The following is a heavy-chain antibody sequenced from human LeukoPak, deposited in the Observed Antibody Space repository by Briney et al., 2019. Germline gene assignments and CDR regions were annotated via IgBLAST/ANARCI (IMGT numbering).Heavy chain of an antibody. CDR3: ARDFSLTISGVVTLLNAFDI. Sequence: SETLSLTCTVSGGSISNYYWSWIRQPPGKGLEWIGRIYTSGSTNYNSSLKSRVTISVDTSKNQFSLKLSSVTAADTAVYYCARDFSLTISGVVTLLNAFDIWGQGTMVTVSS. V-gene: IGHV4-4*08. D-gene: IGHD3-3*01. J-gene: IGHJ3*02. CDR1: GGSISNYY. CDR2: IYTSGST.